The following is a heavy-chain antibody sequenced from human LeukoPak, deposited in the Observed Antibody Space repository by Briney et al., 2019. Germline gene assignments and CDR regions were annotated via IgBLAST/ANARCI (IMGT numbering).Heavy chain of an antibody. CDR1: GFTFSSYT. CDR3: AKDVKWLRFGHFDY. V-gene: IGHV3-23*01. J-gene: IGHJ4*02. D-gene: IGHD5-12*01. Sequence: PGGSLRLSCAASGFTFSSYTMSWVRQAPGKGLEWVSVITGSGGSTNYADSVKGRFTISRDISKNTLYLQMNSLRAEDTAVYYCAKDVKWLRFGHFDYWGQGTLVTVSS. CDR2: ITGSGGST.